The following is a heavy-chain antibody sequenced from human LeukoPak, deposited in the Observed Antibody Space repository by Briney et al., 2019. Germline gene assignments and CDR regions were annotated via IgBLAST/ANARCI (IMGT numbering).Heavy chain of an antibody. CDR1: GFTFSSYA. D-gene: IGHD6-6*01. V-gene: IGHV3-23*01. Sequence: WGSLRLSCAASGFTFSSYAMSWVRQAPGKGLEWVSAISGSGGSPYYADSVKGRFTISRDNSKNTLYLQMNSLRAEDTAVYYCAKDSSSSNYYYGMDVWGQGTTVTVSS. CDR2: ISGSGGSP. CDR3: AKDSSSSNYYYGMDV. J-gene: IGHJ6*02.